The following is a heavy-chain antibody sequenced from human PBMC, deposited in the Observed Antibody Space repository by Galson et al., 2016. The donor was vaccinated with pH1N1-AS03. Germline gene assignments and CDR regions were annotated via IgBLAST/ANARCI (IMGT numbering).Heavy chain of an antibody. J-gene: IGHJ4*02. CDR1: GGSISSHY. V-gene: IGHV4-59*11. Sequence: LSLTCTVSGGSISSHYWSWIRQSPGKGLEWIGYVYDRVNTNYNPSLKSRVTISVDTSKNQFSLNLSSVTAADTAVYYCSRLVGQAFAYWGQGMLVTVPS. CDR2: VYDRVNT. CDR3: SRLVGQAFAY.